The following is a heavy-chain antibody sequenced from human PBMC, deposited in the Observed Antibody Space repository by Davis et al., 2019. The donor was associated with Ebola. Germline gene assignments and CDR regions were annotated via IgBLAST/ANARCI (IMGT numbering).Heavy chain of an antibody. J-gene: IGHJ5*01. CDR2: IYYSGTT. CDR1: GGSISRSSYY. CDR3: ARSPYLYTNYGGNWFDP. V-gene: IGHV4-39*01. D-gene: IGHD4-11*01. Sequence: MPSETLSLTCTVSGGSISRSSYYWGWIRQPPGKGLAWIASIYYSGTTYYNPSLKSRVTMSVDTSKNQFSLNLSSVTAADTAVYFCARSPYLYTNYGGNWFDPWGQGTLVTVSS.